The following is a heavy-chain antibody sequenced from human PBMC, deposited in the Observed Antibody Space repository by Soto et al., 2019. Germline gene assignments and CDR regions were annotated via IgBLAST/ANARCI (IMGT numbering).Heavy chain of an antibody. CDR3: ARQGIAAAGNWFDP. CDR2: IYYSGST. J-gene: IGHJ5*02. CDR1: GGSISSYY. V-gene: IGHV4-59*08. Sequence: ETLSLTCTVSGGSISSYYWSWIRQPPGKGLEWIGYIYYSGSTNYNPSLKSRVTISVDTSKNQFSLKLSSVTAADTAVYYCARQGIAAAGNWFDPWGQGTLVTVSS. D-gene: IGHD6-13*01.